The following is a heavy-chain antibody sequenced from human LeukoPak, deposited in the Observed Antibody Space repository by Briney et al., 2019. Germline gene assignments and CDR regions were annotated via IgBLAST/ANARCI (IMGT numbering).Heavy chain of an antibody. Sequence: GGSLRLSCAASGFTFSSYGMIWVRQAPGKGLEWVSAISTSGANTYYADSVKGRFTISRDNAKNSLYLQMNSLRAEDTAVYYCARSMHYEYVWGRKTEVIFEYWGQGTLVTVSS. CDR2: ISTSGANT. J-gene: IGHJ4*02. CDR3: ARSMHYEYVWGRKTEVIFEY. D-gene: IGHD3-16*01. CDR1: GFTFSSYG. V-gene: IGHV3-21*01.